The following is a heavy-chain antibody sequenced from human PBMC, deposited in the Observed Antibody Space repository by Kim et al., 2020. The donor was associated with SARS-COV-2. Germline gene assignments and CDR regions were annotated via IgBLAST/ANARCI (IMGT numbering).Heavy chain of an antibody. CDR3: ARPLTYGEYAY. D-gene: IGHD4-17*01. Sequence: ASVKVSCKASGYNFINYGLNWVRQAPGQGLEWMGWINTNTGNPTYAQGFTGRFVFSLDTSVSTAYLQISSLKAEDTAVYYCARPLTYGEYAYWGQGNLVT. J-gene: IGHJ4*02. CDR1: GYNFINYG. CDR2: INTNTGNP. V-gene: IGHV7-4-1*02.